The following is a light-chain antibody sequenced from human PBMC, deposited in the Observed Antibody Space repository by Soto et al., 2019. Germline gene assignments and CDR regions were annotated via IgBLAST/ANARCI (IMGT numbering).Light chain of an antibody. CDR1: QGIGAY. V-gene: IGKV1-27*01. J-gene: IGKJ4*01. Sequence: DIQMTQSPSSLSASLGDRVTITCRASQGIGAYLAWFQQNPGKVPKLLIYAASALQSGVPSRFSGSGSGTDFTLTISSLQPEDIATYYCQKYNSAPLTFGGGTKVDIK. CDR3: QKYNSAPLT. CDR2: AAS.